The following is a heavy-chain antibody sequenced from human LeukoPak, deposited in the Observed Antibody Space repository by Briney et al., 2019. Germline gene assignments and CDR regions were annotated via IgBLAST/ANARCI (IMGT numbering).Heavy chain of an antibody. Sequence: PGGSLRLSCAASGFTFSSYEMNWVRQAPGKGLEWVSYISSSGSTIYYADSVKGRFTISRDNAKNTLYLQMTSLRVEDTAVYYCGRGSGVADYWGQGALVTVSS. CDR3: GRGSGVADY. J-gene: IGHJ4*02. D-gene: IGHD7-27*01. V-gene: IGHV3-48*03. CDR2: ISSSGSTI. CDR1: GFTFSSYE.